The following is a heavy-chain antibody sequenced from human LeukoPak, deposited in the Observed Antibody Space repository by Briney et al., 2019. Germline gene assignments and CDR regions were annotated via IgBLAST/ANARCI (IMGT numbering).Heavy chain of an antibody. J-gene: IGHJ4*02. Sequence: SVKVSCKASGGTFSSYAISWVRQAPGQGLEWMGRIIPILGIANYAQKFQGRVTITADKSTSTAYMELSSLRSEDTAVYYCARDTIFGVVITAYWGQGTLVTVSS. CDR1: GGTFSSYA. CDR2: IIPILGIA. CDR3: ARDTIFGVVITAY. V-gene: IGHV1-69*04. D-gene: IGHD3-3*01.